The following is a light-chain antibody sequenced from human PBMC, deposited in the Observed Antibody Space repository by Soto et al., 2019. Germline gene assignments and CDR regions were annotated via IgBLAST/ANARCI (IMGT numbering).Light chain of an antibody. V-gene: IGKV1-9*01. CDR1: QGISSY. J-gene: IGKJ4*01. Sequence: DIQFTQSPSFLSASVGDRVTITCRASQGISSYLAWYQKKPGKAPKLLIYAASTLQSGVPSRFSGSGSGTEFTLTISSLQTEDFATYYCQQLNSYPRTFGGGTKVDIK. CDR2: AAS. CDR3: QQLNSYPRT.